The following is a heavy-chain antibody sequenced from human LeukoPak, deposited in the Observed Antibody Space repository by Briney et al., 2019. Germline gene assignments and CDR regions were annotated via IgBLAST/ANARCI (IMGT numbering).Heavy chain of an antibody. V-gene: IGHV4-34*01. CDR2: INHSGST. Sequence: SETLSLTCAVYGGSFSGYYWSWIRQPPGKGLEWIGEINHSGSTNYNPSLKSRVTISVDTSKNQFSLKLSFVTAADTAVYYCARPQRRYSSSALDYWGQGTLVTVSS. CDR1: GGSFSGYY. CDR3: ARPQRRYSSSALDY. J-gene: IGHJ4*02. D-gene: IGHD6-6*01.